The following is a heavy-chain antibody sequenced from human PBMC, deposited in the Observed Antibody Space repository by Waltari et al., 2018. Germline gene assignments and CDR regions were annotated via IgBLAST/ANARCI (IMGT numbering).Heavy chain of an antibody. V-gene: IGHV3-23*01. Sequence: EVHLLESGGDLVQTGGALRLCCAAAGFAFSTSALSRVRQAPGKGLEWVSVISTSGGSAKYADSVQGRFTISRDNSKKTLHLQMNSLRVEDTAVYYCAKGTERYGGWAPIFDSWGQGTQVTVSS. J-gene: IGHJ4*02. CDR2: ISTSGGSA. CDR3: AKGTERYGGWAPIFDS. D-gene: IGHD6-19*01. CDR1: GFAFSTSA.